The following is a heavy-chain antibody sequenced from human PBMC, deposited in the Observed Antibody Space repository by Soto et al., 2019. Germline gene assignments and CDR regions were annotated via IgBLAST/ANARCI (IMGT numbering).Heavy chain of an antibody. V-gene: IGHV1-2*02. CDR3: ARFSSTDDAFDI. D-gene: IGHD6-13*01. CDR1: GYTFTGYY. J-gene: IGHJ3*02. Sequence: ASVKVSCKASGYTFTGYYMHWVRQAPGQGLEWMGWINPNSGGTNYAQKFQGRVTMTRDTYISTAYMELSRLRSDDTAVYYCARFSSTDDAFDIWGQGTMVTVSS. CDR2: INPNSGGT.